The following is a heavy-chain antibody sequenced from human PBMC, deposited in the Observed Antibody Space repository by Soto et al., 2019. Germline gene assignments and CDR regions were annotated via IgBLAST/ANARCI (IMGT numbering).Heavy chain of an antibody. CDR3: ARGRDRVADI. J-gene: IGHJ3*02. Sequence: QVHLVQSGPEVKKPGASVKVSCKASGYTFNTYGITWVRQAPGQGLEWMAWINAYNGNRIYAQNFQGRVTVTTDTATSAAYMKLMSLTSHDTPVYFCARGRDRVADIWGLGTMVTVSS. CDR2: INAYNGNR. V-gene: IGHV1-18*01. CDR1: GYTFNTYG. D-gene: IGHD2-15*01.